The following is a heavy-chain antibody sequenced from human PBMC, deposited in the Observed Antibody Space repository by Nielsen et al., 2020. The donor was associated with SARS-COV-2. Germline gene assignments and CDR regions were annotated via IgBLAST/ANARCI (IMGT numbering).Heavy chain of an antibody. CDR2: ISSSGTGI. CDR3: ARDGGRRTMFGVNHRVRKDAFDI. CDR1: GFTFSFHE. D-gene: IGHD3-3*01. V-gene: IGHV3-48*03. J-gene: IGHJ3*02. Sequence: GESLKISCAASGFTFSFHEMNWVRQAPGKGLEWVAYISSSGTGIHYADSVKGRFTISRDNAKNSLFLQMNRLRVEDTAVYYCARDGGRRTMFGVNHRVRKDAFDIWGQGTMVTVSS.